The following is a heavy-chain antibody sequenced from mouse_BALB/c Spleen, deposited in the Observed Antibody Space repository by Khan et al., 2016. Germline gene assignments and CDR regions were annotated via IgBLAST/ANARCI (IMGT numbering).Heavy chain of an antibody. CDR2: IDSSGST. J-gene: IGHJ3*01. D-gene: IGHD1-1*02. Sequence: EVQLQESGPGLVKPSQSLSLTCTVTGYSITSDYAWNWIRQFPGNKLEWMGYIDSSGSTTYNPSLKSRVSITRDTSTNQIFLQLNSVTTEDTATYDCATPYYLFVYWGQGTLVTVSA. V-gene: IGHV3-2*02. CDR1: GYSITSDYA. CDR3: ATPYYLFVY.